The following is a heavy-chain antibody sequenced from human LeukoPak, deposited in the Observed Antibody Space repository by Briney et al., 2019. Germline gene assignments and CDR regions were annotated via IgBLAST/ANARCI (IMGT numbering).Heavy chain of an antibody. CDR2: IIPILGIA. D-gene: IGHD5-12*01. CDR3: AREVGMATKGAFDI. V-gene: IGHV1-69*04. Sequence: ASVKVSCKASGGTFSSYAISWVRQAPGQGLGWMGRIIPILGIANYAQKFQGRVTITADKSTSTAYMELSSLRSEDTAVYYRAREVGMATKGAFDIWGKGTMVTVSS. CDR1: GGTFSSYA. J-gene: IGHJ3*02.